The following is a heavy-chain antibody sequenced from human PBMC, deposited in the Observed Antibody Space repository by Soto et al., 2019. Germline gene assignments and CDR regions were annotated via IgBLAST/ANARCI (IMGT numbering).Heavy chain of an antibody. CDR1: GFTFSNYA. Sequence: GSLRISCAASGFTFSNYAISWVRQAPGKGLEWVSIISGSGDSPYYADSVKGRFTISRDNSRNTLYLQMNSLRAGDSAKYYCAKEGTSGLYYFDYWGPGTLVTVSS. D-gene: IGHD6-19*01. J-gene: IGHJ4*02. CDR2: ISGSGDSP. CDR3: AKEGTSGLYYFDY. V-gene: IGHV3-23*01.